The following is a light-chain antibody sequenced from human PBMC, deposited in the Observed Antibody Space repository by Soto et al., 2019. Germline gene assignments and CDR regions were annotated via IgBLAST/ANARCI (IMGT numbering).Light chain of an antibody. CDR2: GAS. Sequence: EIVLTQSPGTLSLSPGERATLSCRASQSISSTYLAWYQQKPGQTPRLLIYGASSRATGIPDRFSGSGSGRDFTLTISRLEPEDFAVYYCQQYGSSRFTFGGGTKVEIK. CDR1: QSISSTY. V-gene: IGKV3-20*01. CDR3: QQYGSSRFT. J-gene: IGKJ4*01.